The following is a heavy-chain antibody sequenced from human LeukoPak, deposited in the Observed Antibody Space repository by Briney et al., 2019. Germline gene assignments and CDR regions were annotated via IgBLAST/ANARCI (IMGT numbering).Heavy chain of an antibody. CDR2: IKQDGSEK. CDR3: ARDHRGIYPPFDY. D-gene: IGHD2/OR15-2a*01. Sequence: PGGSLRLSCAASGFTFSSYWMNWVRQAPGKGLEWVANIKQDGSEKYYVDSVKGRFIISRDNAKNSLYLQMNSLRAEDTAVYYCARDHRGIYPPFDYWGQGTLVTVSS. CDR1: GFTFSSYW. J-gene: IGHJ4*02. V-gene: IGHV3-7*01.